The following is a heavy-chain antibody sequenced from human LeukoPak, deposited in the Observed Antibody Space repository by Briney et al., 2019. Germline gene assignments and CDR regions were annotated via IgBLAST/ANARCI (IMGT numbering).Heavy chain of an antibody. CDR3: AREITGTHNWFDP. CDR1: GGSISSGSYY. D-gene: IGHD1/OR15-1a*01. Sequence: PSQTLSLTCTVSGGSISSGSYYWSWIRQPAGKGLEWIGRIYTSGSTNYNPSLKSRVTMSVDTSKNQFSLKLSSVTAADTAVYYRAREITGTHNWFDPWGQGTLVTVSS. J-gene: IGHJ5*02. CDR2: IYTSGST. V-gene: IGHV4-61*02.